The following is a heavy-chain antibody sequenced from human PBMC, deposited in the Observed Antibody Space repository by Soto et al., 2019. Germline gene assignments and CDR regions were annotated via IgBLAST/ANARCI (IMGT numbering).Heavy chain of an antibody. V-gene: IGHV3-15*07. CDR3: TTGRDDLLY. CDR1: GFTFSKVW. Sequence: EVQLVESGGGLVKPGGSLRLSCAVSGFTFSKVWMNWVRQAPGKGLEWVGRIKSKTDGGTTDYAAAVKGRFTITRDDSTDTLYLQMNSLKTDDTAVYFCTTGRDDLLYWGQGTLVTVSS. D-gene: IGHD1-1*01. CDR2: IKSKTDGGTT. J-gene: IGHJ4*02.